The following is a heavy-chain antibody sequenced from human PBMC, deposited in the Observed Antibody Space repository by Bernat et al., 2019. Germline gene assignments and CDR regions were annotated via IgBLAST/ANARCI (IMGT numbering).Heavy chain of an antibody. CDR1: GFTFSSDS. D-gene: IGHD3-22*01. V-gene: IGHV3-48*01. Sequence: EVQLVESGGGLVQPGGSLRLSCAASGFTFSSDSMNWVRQAPGKGLEWVSYISSISSTIFSADSVKGRFSISRDKAKNSLYLQMISLRAEDTAVYYCARDRSSDYDPHFDYWGQGTLVTVSS. CDR3: ARDRSSDYDPHFDY. CDR2: ISSISSTI. J-gene: IGHJ4*02.